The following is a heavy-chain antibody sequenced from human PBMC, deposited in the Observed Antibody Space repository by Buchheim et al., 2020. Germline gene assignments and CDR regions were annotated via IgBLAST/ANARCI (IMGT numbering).Heavy chain of an antibody. Sequence: QVQLQLWGAGLLKPSETLSLTCAVYRGSFSGYDWSWIRQPPGMGLEWIGEINQSGSTNYSPSLKSRVTMSVDTSKSQFSVKLSSVTAADTAVYYCASFAGGGYSYGSASVDVWGQGTT. CDR3: ASFAGGGYSYGSASVDV. D-gene: IGHD5-18*01. V-gene: IGHV4-34*01. J-gene: IGHJ6*02. CDR1: RGSFSGYD. CDR2: INQSGST.